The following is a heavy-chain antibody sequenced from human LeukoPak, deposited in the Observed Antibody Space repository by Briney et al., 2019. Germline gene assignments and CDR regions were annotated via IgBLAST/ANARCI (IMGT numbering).Heavy chain of an antibody. V-gene: IGHV4-38-2*01. CDR3: ASGGTAVVMALTYYFDT. Sequence: SSETLSLTCAVSGYSISSDYYWGWIRQPPGKGLEWIGSIYHTGSTYYNPSLQSRVTISLDSPKNQFSLKLTSVTAADTAVYYCASGGTAVVMALTYYFDTWGQGTPVTVSS. J-gene: IGHJ4*02. CDR2: IYHTGST. CDR1: GYSISSDYY. D-gene: IGHD3-22*01.